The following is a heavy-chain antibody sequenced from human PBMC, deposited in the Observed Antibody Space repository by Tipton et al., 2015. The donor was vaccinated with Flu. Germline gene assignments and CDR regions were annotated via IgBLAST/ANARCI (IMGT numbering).Heavy chain of an antibody. CDR3: TRVLGDSSGYYPGY. J-gene: IGHJ4*02. Sequence: SLRLSCAASAFIFSDHYMDWVRQAPGRGLEWVGRSRDKAHSYTTEYAAAVKGRFTISRDHSKNSVYLQINNVKTEDTAVYYCTRVLGDSSGYYPGYWGQGSLVTVSS. D-gene: IGHD3-22*01. CDR1: AFIFSDHY. V-gene: IGHV3-72*01. CDR2: SRDKAHSYTT.